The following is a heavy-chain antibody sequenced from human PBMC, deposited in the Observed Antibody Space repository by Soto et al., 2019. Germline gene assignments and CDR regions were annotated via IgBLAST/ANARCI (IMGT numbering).Heavy chain of an antibody. J-gene: IGHJ4*01. Sequence: EEQLVASGGGLVQPGGSLRLSCAASGFTLRSYWMSWVRQAPGKGLEWLATIKTDASEKKYVDSVKGRFTVSRDNAKNSLYLQMDSLRAEDTAVYYCARDSVYGSGSSVNHYIDCWGRGTLVTVSS. CDR1: GFTLRSYW. V-gene: IGHV3-7*01. CDR3: ARDSVYGSGSSVNHYIDC. D-gene: IGHD3-10*01. CDR2: IKTDASEK.